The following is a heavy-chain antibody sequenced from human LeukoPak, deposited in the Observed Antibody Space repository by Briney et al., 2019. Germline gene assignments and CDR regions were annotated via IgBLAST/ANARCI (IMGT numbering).Heavy chain of an antibody. CDR1: AFTFGDYA. D-gene: IGHD3-9*01. Sequence: PGGSLRLSCTASAFTFGDYAMGWVRQAPGKWLGWEGSIRSKAYGGTTEYAASVKGRFTISSDDSKSIAYLQMNSLKTEDTAVYYCTRDLQYYDILTGYFSTYYFDYWGQGTLVTVS. CDR3: TRDLQYYDILTGYFSTYYFDY. J-gene: IGHJ4*02. V-gene: IGHV3-49*04. CDR2: IRSKAYGGTT.